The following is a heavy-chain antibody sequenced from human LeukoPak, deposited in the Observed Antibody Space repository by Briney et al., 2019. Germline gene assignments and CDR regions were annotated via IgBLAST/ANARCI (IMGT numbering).Heavy chain of an antibody. CDR1: GYTFTGYY. V-gene: IGHV1-2*02. J-gene: IGHJ4*02. Sequence: ASVKVSCKASGYTFTGYYMHWVRQAPGQGLEWMGWINPNSGGTNYAQKFQGRVTMTRDTSISTAYMELSRLRSDDTAVYYCARDTYSYCSSTSCREKEYHFDYWGQGTLVTVSS. CDR2: INPNSGGT. CDR3: ARDTYSYCSSTSCREKEYHFDY. D-gene: IGHD2-2*01.